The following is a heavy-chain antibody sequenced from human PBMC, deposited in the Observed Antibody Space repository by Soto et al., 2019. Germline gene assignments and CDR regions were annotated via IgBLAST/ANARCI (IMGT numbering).Heavy chain of an antibody. CDR1: GYSFTSYW. Sequence: LGESLKISCKGSGYSFTSYWIGWVRQMPGKGLEWMGIIYPGDSDTRYSPSFQGQVTISADKSISTAYLQWSSLKASDTAMYYCARPTFAAAAGTDFDYWGQGTLVTAPQ. V-gene: IGHV5-51*01. J-gene: IGHJ4*02. CDR3: ARPTFAAAAGTDFDY. D-gene: IGHD6-13*01. CDR2: IYPGDSDT.